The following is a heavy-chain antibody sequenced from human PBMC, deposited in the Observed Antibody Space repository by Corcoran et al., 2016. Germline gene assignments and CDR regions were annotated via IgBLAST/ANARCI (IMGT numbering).Heavy chain of an antibody. CDR2: IYHSGST. Sequence: QVQLQESGPGLVKPSGTLSLTCAVSGGSISSSNWWSWVRQPPGKGLEWIGEIYHSGSTNYNPSLKSRVTISVDKSKNQFSLKLSSVTAADTAVYYCARDTRIHIVVVPAAITYYYGMDVWGQGTTVTVSS. D-gene: IGHD2-2*01. J-gene: IGHJ6*02. V-gene: IGHV4-4*02. CDR3: ARDTRIHIVVVPAAITYYYGMDV. CDR1: GGSISSSNW.